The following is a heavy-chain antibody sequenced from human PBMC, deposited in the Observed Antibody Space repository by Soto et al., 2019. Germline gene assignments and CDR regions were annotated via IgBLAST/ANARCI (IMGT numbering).Heavy chain of an antibody. V-gene: IGHV3-48*03. J-gene: IGHJ6*02. CDR3: ARDTGGYNGMDV. CDR2: ISSLGYTT. D-gene: IGHD1-1*01. CDR1: GFTFTVESYE. Sequence: GGSLRLSCEASGFTFTVESYEMNRVGQAPGKGLEWVSYISSLGYTTYYADSVKGRFTISRDNAKNLLFLEMNTLRGEDTAVYYCARDTGGYNGMDVWGQGTAVTVSS.